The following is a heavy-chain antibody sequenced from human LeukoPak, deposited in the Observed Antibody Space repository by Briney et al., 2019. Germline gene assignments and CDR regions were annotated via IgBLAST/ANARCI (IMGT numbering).Heavy chain of an antibody. Sequence: GGSLRLSCAASGFNFSTYWMRWVRQAPGIGLEWVANIKYDGRETYYVDSVRGRFTISRDNAKNSLYLQMNSLRAEDTAVYSCARKRGDIWGPGTVVTVSS. CDR1: GFNFSTYW. CDR2: IKYDGRET. J-gene: IGHJ3*02. V-gene: IGHV3-7*04. CDR3: ARKRGDI.